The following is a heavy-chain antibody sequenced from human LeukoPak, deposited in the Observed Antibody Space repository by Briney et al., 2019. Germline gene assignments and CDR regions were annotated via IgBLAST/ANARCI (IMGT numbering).Heavy chain of an antibody. CDR3: ARGEGYSGSYRADY. J-gene: IGHJ4*02. CDR1: GYTFTGHY. CDR2: INPNSGGT. D-gene: IGHD1-26*01. V-gene: IGHV1-2*02. Sequence: ASVKVSCKASGYTFTGHYMHWVRQAPGQGLEWMGWINPNSGGTNYAQKFQGRVTMTRDTSISTAYMELNRLRSDDTALYYCARGEGYSGSYRADYWGQGTLVTVSS.